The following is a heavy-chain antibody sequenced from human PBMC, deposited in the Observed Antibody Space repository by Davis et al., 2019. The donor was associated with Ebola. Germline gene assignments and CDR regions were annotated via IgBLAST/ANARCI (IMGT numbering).Heavy chain of an antibody. D-gene: IGHD2-2*02. Sequence: SETLSLTCAVYGGSFSGYYWSWIRQPPGKGPEWIGEINHSGSTNYNPSLKSRVTISVDTSKNQFSLKLSSVTAADTAVYYCARGRGWGYCSSTSCYKGAYYFDYWGQGTLVTVSS. CDR1: GGSFSGYY. CDR2: INHSGST. V-gene: IGHV4-34*01. CDR3: ARGRGWGYCSSTSCYKGAYYFDY. J-gene: IGHJ4*02.